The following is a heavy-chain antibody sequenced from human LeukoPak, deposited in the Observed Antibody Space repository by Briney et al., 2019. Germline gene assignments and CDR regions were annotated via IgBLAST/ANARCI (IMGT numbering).Heavy chain of an antibody. D-gene: IGHD5-18*01. V-gene: IGHV3-30*02. CDR1: GFTFSSYG. CDR2: IRYDGSNK. J-gene: IGHJ4*02. Sequence: GGSLRLSCAASGFTFSSYGMHWVRQAPGKGLEWVAVIRYDGSNKYYADSVKGRFTISRDNSKNALYLQMNSLRAEDTAVYYCAKDRRSAMVSQIDYWGQGTLVTVSS. CDR3: AKDRRSAMVSQIDY.